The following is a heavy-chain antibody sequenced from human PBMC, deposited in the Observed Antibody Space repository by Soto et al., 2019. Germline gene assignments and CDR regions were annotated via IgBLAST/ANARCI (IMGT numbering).Heavy chain of an antibody. CDR3: ATLAGDYSSFYFDY. J-gene: IGHJ4*02. CDR1: GFTFSSYA. Sequence: QVQLVEAGGGVVQPGRSLRLSCAASGFTFSSYAMHWVRQAPGKGLAWVAVISYDGSNKYYADSVKGRFTISRDNSKNTLYLQMNSLRAEDTAVYYCATLAGDYSSFYFDYWGPGTRVTVSS. D-gene: IGHD6-6*01. CDR2: ISYDGSNK. V-gene: IGHV3-30-3*01.